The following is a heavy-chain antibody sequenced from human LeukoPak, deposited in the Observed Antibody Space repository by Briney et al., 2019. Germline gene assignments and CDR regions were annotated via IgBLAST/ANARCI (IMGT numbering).Heavy chain of an antibody. J-gene: IGHJ4*02. Sequence: AGGSLRLSCAVSGFTFSDYYMSWIRQAPGKGLEWVSYISSSGSTIYYADSVKGRFTISRDNAKNSLYLQMNSLRAEDTAVYYCARAVGARTHYYFDYWGQGTLVTVSS. CDR2: ISSSGSTI. CDR1: GFTFSDYY. V-gene: IGHV3-11*01. CDR3: ARAVGARTHYYFDY. D-gene: IGHD1-26*01.